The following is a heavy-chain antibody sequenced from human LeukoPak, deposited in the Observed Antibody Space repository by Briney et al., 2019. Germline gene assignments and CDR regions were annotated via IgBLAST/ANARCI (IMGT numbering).Heavy chain of an antibody. CDR1: GFTFSSYA. CDR2: ISGGGDGI. CDR3: ARERDSYAIDY. V-gene: IGHV3-23*01. Sequence: PGGSLRLSCAASGFTFSSYAMSWVRQAPGKGLEWVSVISGGGDGIYYADSVRGRFTISRDNSRNTVYLQMNSLRAEDTAVYYCARERDSYAIDYWGQGTLVTVSS. J-gene: IGHJ4*02. D-gene: IGHD5-18*01.